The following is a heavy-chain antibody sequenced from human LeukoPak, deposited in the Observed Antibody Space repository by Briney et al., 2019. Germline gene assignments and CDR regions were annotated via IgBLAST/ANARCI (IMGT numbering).Heavy chain of an antibody. CDR2: ISAYNGNT. CDR3: AREREGTYYYDSSGYPTPDY. D-gene: IGHD3-22*01. CDR1: GYTFTSYG. Sequence: ASVKVSCKASGYTFTSYGISWVRRAPGQGLEWMGWISAYNGNTNYPQKLQGRVTMTTDTSTSTAYMELRSLRSDDTAVYYCAREREGTYYYDSSGYPTPDYWGQGTLVTVSS. J-gene: IGHJ4*02. V-gene: IGHV1-18*01.